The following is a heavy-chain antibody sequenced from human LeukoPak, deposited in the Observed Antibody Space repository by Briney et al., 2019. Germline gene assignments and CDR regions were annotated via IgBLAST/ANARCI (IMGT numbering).Heavy chain of an antibody. CDR3: ARDTGPYGDAFDI. J-gene: IGHJ3*02. V-gene: IGHV4-30-2*01. Sequence: SETLSLTCTVSGGSISSGGYYWSWIRQPPGKGLEWIGYIYHSGSTYYNPSLKSRVTISVDRSKNQFSLKLSSVTAADTAVYYCARDTGPYGDAFDIWGQGTMVTVSS. CDR1: GGSISSGGYY. CDR2: IYHSGST. D-gene: IGHD4-17*01.